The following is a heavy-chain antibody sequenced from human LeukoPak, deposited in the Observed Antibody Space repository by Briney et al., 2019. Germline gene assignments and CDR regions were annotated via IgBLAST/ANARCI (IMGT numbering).Heavy chain of an antibody. CDR2: IYGGGNI. CDR3: ARGAGYNYPYYFDY. V-gene: IGHV3-53*01. J-gene: IGHJ4*02. CDR1: GFTVSSNY. Sequence: GGSLRLSCAASGFTVSSNYMNWVRQAPGKGLEWVSVIYGGGNIYYADSVKGRFTISRDNSKNTLYLQMNSLRAEDTAVYYCARGAGYNYPYYFDYGGQGTRVTVSS. D-gene: IGHD5-24*01.